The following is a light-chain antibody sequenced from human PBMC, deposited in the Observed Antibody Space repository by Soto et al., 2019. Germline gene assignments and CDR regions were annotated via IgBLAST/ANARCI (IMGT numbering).Light chain of an antibody. J-gene: IGKJ5*01. CDR2: DAS. CDR1: QSISSW. Sequence: ETQVAMSRSTVRAAGEESRSRRFRASQSISSWLAWYQQKPGKAPKLLIYDASSLESGVPSRFFGSGSGTEFTLSISSLQPDELAPYICQQYQPYSAIAQGTRLEIK. CDR3: QQYQPYSA. V-gene: IGKV1-5*01.